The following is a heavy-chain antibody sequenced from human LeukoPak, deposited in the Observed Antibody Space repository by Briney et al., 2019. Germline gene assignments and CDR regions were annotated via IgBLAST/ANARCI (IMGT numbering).Heavy chain of an antibody. V-gene: IGHV3-23*01. D-gene: IGHD5-24*01. J-gene: IGHJ4*02. CDR2: ISGSGDST. CDR3: AKDHFPRRVGYNGGESDY. CDR1: GFTFSTFA. Sequence: GGSQRLSCAASGFTFSTFAMHWVRLSPGKGLEWVSSISGSGDSTDYADSVKGRFTISRDNSKNTLYLQMNSLRVEDTAVYYCAKDHFPRRVGYNGGESDYWGQGTLVTISS.